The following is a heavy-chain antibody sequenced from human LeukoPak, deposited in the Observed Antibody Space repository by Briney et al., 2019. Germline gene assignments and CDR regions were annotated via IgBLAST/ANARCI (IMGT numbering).Heavy chain of an antibody. CDR3: ASRGASNY. D-gene: IGHD3-10*01. CDR2: ISSSGDNT. V-gene: IGHV3-11*04. Sequence: GGSLRLSCTVSGFIFSDYYMTSVRQAPGKGLEWVSDISSSGDNTNYADSVKGRFTVSRDNARNSLYLQIHSLRAEDTAVYYCASRGASNYWGQGSRVTVSS. J-gene: IGHJ4*02. CDR1: GFIFSDYY.